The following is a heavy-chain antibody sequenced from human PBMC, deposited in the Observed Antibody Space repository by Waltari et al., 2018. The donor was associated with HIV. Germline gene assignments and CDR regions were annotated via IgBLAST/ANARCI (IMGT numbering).Heavy chain of an antibody. V-gene: IGHV4-39*01. CDR1: GGSISSSSYY. J-gene: IGHJ5*02. CDR2: IYYSGST. CDR3: ARLPPFRGNWFDP. Sequence: QLQLQESGPGLVKPSETLSLTCTVSGGSISSSSYYWGWIRQPPGKGLEWIGSIYYSGSTYYNPSLKSRVTISVDTSKNQFSLKLSSVTAADTAVYYCARLPPFRGNWFDPWGQGTLVTVSS.